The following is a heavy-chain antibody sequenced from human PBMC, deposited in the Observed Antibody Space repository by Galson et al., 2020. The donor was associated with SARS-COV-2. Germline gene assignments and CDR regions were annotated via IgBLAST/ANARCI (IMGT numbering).Heavy chain of an antibody. Sequence: GESLKIYCKGSGYSLTSYWIGWVRQMPGKGLEWMGIIYPGDSDTRYNPSFQGQVTISADKSISTAYLQWSSLKASDTAMYYCARRWYSGYDNRFDYWGQGTLVTGSS. CDR3: ARRWYSGYDNRFDY. D-gene: IGHD5-12*01. CDR1: GYSLTSYW. CDR2: IYPGDSDT. J-gene: IGHJ4*02. V-gene: IGHV5-51*01.